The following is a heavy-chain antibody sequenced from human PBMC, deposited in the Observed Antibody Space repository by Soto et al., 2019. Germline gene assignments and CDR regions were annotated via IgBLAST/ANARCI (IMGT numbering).Heavy chain of an antibody. D-gene: IGHD1-26*01. CDR3: ARPGRWLQSHVDY. CDR2: TSYDGSSR. CDR1: GFTFSSYA. Sequence: GGSLRLSCAASGFTFSSYAIHWVRQAPGKGLEWVAVTSYDGSSRYYADSVKGRFTISRDNSKNTLYLQMNSLRPEDTAVYYCARPGRWLQSHVDYWGPGTLVTVSS. V-gene: IGHV3-30-3*01. J-gene: IGHJ4*02.